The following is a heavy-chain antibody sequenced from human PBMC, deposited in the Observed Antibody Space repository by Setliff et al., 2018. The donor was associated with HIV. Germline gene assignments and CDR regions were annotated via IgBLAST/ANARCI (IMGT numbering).Heavy chain of an antibody. CDR3: AKEQYYDSSGHFDY. Sequence: PGGSLRLSCEASGISFSSYAMNWVRQAPGKGLEWVAVIWYDGSNKYYADSVKGRFTISRDNSKNTLYLQMNSLRAEDTAVYYCAKEQYYDSSGHFDYWGQGTLVTVSS. D-gene: IGHD3-22*01. J-gene: IGHJ4*02. V-gene: IGHV3-33*06. CDR2: IWYDGSNK. CDR1: GISFSSYA.